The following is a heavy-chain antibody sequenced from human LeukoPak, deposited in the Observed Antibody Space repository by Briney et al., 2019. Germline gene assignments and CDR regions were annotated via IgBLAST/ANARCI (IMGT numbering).Heavy chain of an antibody. CDR3: ARLKIDGTHFDY. Sequence: GGSLRLSCAASGFTFSSYAMSWVRQAPGKGLEWVSVIYVGGSAYYADSVKGRFTISGDSSKNTLYLQMNSLRAEDTAVYYCARLKIDGTHFDYWGQGALVTVSS. V-gene: IGHV3-53*01. J-gene: IGHJ4*02. CDR2: IYVGGSA. CDR1: GFTFSSYA. D-gene: IGHD3-9*01.